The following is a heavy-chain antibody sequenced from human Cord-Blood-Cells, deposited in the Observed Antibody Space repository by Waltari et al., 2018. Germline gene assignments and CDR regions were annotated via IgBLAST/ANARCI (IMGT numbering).Heavy chain of an antibody. CDR1: GFTFSSYD. CDR3: ARVGQLGFDY. Sequence: EVQLVESGGGLVQPGGSLRLSCAASGFTFSSYDMHWVRQATGKGLEWVSAIVTAGDTSYPGSVKGRFTISRENAKNSLYLQMNSLRAGDTAVYYCARVGQLGFDYWGQGTLVTVSS. D-gene: IGHD6-6*01. CDR2: IVTAGDT. V-gene: IGHV3-13*01. J-gene: IGHJ4*02.